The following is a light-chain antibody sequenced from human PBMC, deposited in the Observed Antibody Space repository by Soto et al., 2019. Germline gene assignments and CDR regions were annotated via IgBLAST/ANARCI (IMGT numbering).Light chain of an antibody. V-gene: IGLV1-40*01. J-gene: IGLJ2*01. Sequence: QAVVTQPPSVSGAPGQRVTISCTGSSSNIGAGYDVHWYQQLPGTAPKLLIYGNSNRPSGVPDRFSGSKSGTSASLASTGLQAEDEADYYCQSYDSTVVFGGGTKLTVL. CDR2: GNS. CDR1: SSNIGAGYD. CDR3: QSYDSTVV.